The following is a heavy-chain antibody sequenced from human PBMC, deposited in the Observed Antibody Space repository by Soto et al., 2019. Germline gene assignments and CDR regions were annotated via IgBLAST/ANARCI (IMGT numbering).Heavy chain of an antibody. CDR2: IYYSGST. CDR1: GGYISSYY. D-gene: IGHD1-1*01. J-gene: IGHJ1*01. CDR3: ARHSVRESTGPHFQY. Sequence: SETLSLTCTVFGGYISSYYCSWFRQPPGKGLEWIGYIYYSGSTNYNPPLKTRVTISVDTSKSQFSLKLSSVTAADTAVYYCARHSVRESTGPHFQYWGQGTLVTVSS. V-gene: IGHV4-59*08.